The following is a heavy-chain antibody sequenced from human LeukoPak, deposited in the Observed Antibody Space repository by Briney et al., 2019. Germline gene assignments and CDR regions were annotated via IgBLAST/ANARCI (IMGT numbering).Heavy chain of an antibody. J-gene: IGHJ4*02. CDR3: ARRDCTSFSCYSFDY. CDR2: IKTKTENYAT. CDR1: GFALSDFD. D-gene: IGHD2-2*01. V-gene: IGHV3-73*01. Sequence: PGGSLRLSCAASGFALSDFDIHWVRQVSGKGLEWVARIKTKTENYATSYAASVRGRFTSFRDDSKNTAFLQMNSLGIEDTAVYFCARRDCTSFSCYSFDYWGQGILVTVSS.